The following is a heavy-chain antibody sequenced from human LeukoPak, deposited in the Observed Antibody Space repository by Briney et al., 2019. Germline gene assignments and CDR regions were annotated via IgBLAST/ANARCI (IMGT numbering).Heavy chain of an antibody. D-gene: IGHD3-22*01. CDR2: INHSGST. V-gene: IGHV4-34*01. CDR3: ARLVYDRRCYYFVY. CDR1: GGSFSGYY. J-gene: IGHJ4*02. Sequence: PSETLSLTCAVYGGSFSGYYWSWIRQPPGKGLEWIGEINHSGSTNYNPSLKSGVTISVDTSKNQFSLTLTSLTAADTAVYHCARLVYDRRCYYFVYWGQGTLVTVSS.